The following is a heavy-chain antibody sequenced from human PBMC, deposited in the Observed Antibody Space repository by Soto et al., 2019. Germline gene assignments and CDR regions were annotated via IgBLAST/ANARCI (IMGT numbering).Heavy chain of an antibody. V-gene: IGHV4-59*01. D-gene: IGHD4-17*01. CDR2: IYYSGST. CDR1: GGSISGSY. Sequence: QVQLQESGPGLVTPSETLSLTCTVSGGSISGSYWIWIRKPPGKGLEWIGSIYYSGSTTYNPTIKGRLTISVDTFKTQLSLKLPSVTAADTAVYYCARASRSTVTMFDYWGQGTLVTVSS. CDR3: ARASRSTVTMFDY. J-gene: IGHJ4*02.